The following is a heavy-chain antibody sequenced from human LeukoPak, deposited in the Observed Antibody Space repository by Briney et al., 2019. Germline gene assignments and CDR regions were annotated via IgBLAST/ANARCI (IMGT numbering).Heavy chain of an antibody. CDR3: ARASPYYYGMDV. V-gene: IGHV3-30*03. Sequence: GGSLRLSCAASGFTFITYGMHWVRQAPGKGLEWVAVISYDGSNKYYADSVKGRFTISRDNSKNTLYLQMNSLRAEDTAVYYCARASPYYYGMDVWGQGTTVTVSS. J-gene: IGHJ6*02. CDR1: GFTFITYG. CDR2: ISYDGSNK.